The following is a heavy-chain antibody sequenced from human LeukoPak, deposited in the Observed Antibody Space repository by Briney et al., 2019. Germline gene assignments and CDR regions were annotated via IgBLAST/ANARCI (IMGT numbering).Heavy chain of an antibody. Sequence: GGSLRLSCAASGFTVSSNYMSWVRQAPGKGLEWVSVIYSGGSTYYSASVKGRFTISRDNSNNTLYLQMNRLRAEDTAVYYCALRAPSTIAVAGTFLRDYWGQGTLVTVSS. V-gene: IGHV3-53*01. CDR3: ALRAPSTIAVAGTFLRDY. D-gene: IGHD6-19*01. CDR1: GFTVSSNY. CDR2: IYSGGST. J-gene: IGHJ4*02.